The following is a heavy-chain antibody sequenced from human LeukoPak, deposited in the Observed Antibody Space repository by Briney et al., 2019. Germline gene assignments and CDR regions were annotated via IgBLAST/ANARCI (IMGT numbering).Heavy chain of an antibody. CDR2: SSYSGSS. J-gene: IGHJ4*02. D-gene: IGHD6-19*01. CDR1: GGSIGTNY. CDR3: TRAGSGWSFDY. V-gene: IGHV4-59*01. Sequence: TSETLSLTCSVSGGSIGTNYWSWIRQVPGKGLEWIGYSSYSGSSNYNPSLKSRVTISVDTSKTQFSLYLNSVTAADTAVYYCTRAGSGWSFDYWGQGTLVTVSS.